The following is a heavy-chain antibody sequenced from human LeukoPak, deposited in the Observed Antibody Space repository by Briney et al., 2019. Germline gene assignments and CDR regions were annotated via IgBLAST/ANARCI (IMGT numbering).Heavy chain of an antibody. J-gene: IGHJ4*02. D-gene: IGHD3-3*01. CDR3: ASPYFGSQNYFDY. Sequence: GASVKVSCKASGYTFAGYYMHWVRQAPGQGLEWMGWINPNNGVTNYAQKFQGRVTMTRDTSISTAYMELSSLRSDDTAVYYCASPYFGSQNYFDYWGQGTLVTVSS. CDR2: INPNNGVT. V-gene: IGHV1-2*02. CDR1: GYTFAGYY.